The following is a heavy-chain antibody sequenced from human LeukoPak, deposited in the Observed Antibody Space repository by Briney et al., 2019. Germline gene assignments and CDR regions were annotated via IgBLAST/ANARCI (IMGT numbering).Heavy chain of an antibody. V-gene: IGHV3-74*01. J-gene: IGHJ4*02. D-gene: IGHD1-26*01. Sequence: GGSLRLSCAASGFTFSSYWMHWVRQAPGKGLVWVSRINSDGSSTSYADSVTGRFTISRDNAKNTLYLQMNSLRAEDTAVYYCARGTSIVGATFDYWGQGTLVTVSS. CDR1: GFTFSSYW. CDR3: ARGTSIVGATFDY. CDR2: INSDGSST.